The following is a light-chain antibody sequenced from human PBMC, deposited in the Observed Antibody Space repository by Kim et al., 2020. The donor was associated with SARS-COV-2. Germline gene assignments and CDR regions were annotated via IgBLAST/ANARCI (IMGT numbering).Light chain of an antibody. CDR2: EVT. J-gene: IGLJ3*02. CDR3: SSYAGSNNWV. CDR1: SSDIGGTNY. V-gene: IGLV2-8*01. Sequence: QSALTQPPSASGSPGQSVTISCTGTSSDIGGTNYVSWYQQHPGKAPKVMIYEVTKRTSGVPDRFSGSKSGNTASLTVSGLQTEDEADYYCSSYAGSNNWVFGGGTQLTVL.